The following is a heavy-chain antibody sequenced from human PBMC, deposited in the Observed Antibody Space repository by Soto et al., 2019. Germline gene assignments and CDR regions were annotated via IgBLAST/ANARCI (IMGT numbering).Heavy chain of an antibody. V-gene: IGHV3-23*01. J-gene: IGHJ4*02. Sequence: GSLRLSCAVSGFSLGPYGVTWVRQTPEKGLEWVTGFSGGSGAIFYADSVRGRFTISRDSSTAYLQMNNLRPEDTAVYFCARWNGFGDSWGQGSLVTVSS. CDR1: GFSLGPYG. D-gene: IGHD1-1*01. CDR3: ARWNGFGDS. CDR2: FSGGSGAI.